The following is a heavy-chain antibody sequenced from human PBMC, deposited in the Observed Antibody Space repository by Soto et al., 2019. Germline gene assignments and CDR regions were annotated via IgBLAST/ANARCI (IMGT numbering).Heavy chain of an antibody. CDR3: ARLGGYSQAFDS. V-gene: IGHV4-59*08. CDR2: IYYTGTT. J-gene: IGHJ4*02. CDR1: GGSIRDYY. Sequence: QVQLQESGPGLVKPSETLSLTCTVSGGSIRDYYWGWIRQSPGKGLEWIGYIYYTGTTKYNPSLKSRVTLSVDSSKNQFSLTLDSVTAADTAVYYCARLGGYSQAFDSWGQGTLVTVSS. D-gene: IGHD3-22*01.